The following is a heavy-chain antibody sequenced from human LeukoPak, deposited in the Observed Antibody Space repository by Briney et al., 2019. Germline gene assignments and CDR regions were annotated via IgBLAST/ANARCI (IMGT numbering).Heavy chain of an antibody. J-gene: IGHJ4*02. V-gene: IGHV1-24*01. CDR2: FEPEDGET. CDR3: ATGDFDGPGPFDY. Sequence: ASVKVSCKVSGYTLTELSMHWVRQAPGKGLEWMGGFEPEDGETIYAQKFQGRVTMTEDTSTDTAYMELSSLRSEDTAVYYCATGDFDGPGPFDYWGQGTLVTVSS. CDR1: GYTLTELS. D-gene: IGHD3-9*01.